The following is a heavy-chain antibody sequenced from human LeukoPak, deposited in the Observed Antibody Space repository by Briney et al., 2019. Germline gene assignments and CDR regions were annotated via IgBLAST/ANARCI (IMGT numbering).Heavy chain of an antibody. J-gene: IGHJ4*02. CDR3: ARDSCTSTSCRKKFDD. V-gene: IGHV4-39*07. CDR1: GGSISTSHYY. Sequence: PSETLSLTCSISGGSISTSHYYWGWIRQPPGKGLEWIGSIYHSGSTYYNPSLKSRVTISVDTSKIQFSLNLSSVTAADTAVYYCARDSCTSTSCRKKFDDWGQGTLVTVSS. CDR2: IYHSGST. D-gene: IGHD2-2*01.